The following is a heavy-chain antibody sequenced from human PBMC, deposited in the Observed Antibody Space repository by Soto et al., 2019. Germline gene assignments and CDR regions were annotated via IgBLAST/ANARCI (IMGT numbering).Heavy chain of an antibody. D-gene: IGHD2-15*01. V-gene: IGHV1-24*01. CDR2: FDPEDGAT. CDR3: ASALLPPSEFASGGIGGSFEF. CDR1: EYTLTKLS. J-gene: IGHJ4*02. Sequence: QVQVVQSGAEVKKPGASVKVSCKVSEYTLTKLSMHWVRQAPRSGLEWMGGFDPEDGATLLAPKFQGRLTLTDAISADTAYMELSSLSSEDTAVYYCASALLPPSEFASGGIGGSFEFWGQGSLVTVS.